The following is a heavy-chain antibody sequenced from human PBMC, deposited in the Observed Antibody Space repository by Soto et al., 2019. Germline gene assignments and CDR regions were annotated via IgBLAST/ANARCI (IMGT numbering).Heavy chain of an antibody. CDR2: IIPILRTP. Sequence: SVKVSCKASGGTFSSYTISWVRQAPGQGLEWMGGIIPILRTPDYAQKFQGRVTITADESTSTVYMELSGLRSDDTAVYYCARSSGTSYIWFDPWGQG. D-gene: IGHD1-26*01. J-gene: IGHJ5*02. V-gene: IGHV1-69*13. CDR1: GGTFSSYT. CDR3: ARSSGTSYIWFDP.